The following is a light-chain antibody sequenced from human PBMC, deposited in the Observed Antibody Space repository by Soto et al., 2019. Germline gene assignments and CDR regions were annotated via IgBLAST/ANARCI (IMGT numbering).Light chain of an antibody. CDR3: QQYNNWTPLT. J-gene: IGKJ1*01. Sequence: EIVMTQSPATLSVSPGERATLSCRASQSVCSNLAWYQQKPGQAPRLLIYGASTRATGIPARFSGSGSGTEFILTISSMQSEDFAVYYCQQYNNWTPLTFGQGTKVEIK. CDR1: QSVCSN. CDR2: GAS. V-gene: IGKV3-15*01.